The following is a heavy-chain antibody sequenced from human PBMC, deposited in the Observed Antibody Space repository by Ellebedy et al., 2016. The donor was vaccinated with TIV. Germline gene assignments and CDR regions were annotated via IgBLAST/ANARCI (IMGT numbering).Heavy chain of an antibody. CDR2: IDYSGST. D-gene: IGHD4-11*01. CDR1: GGSISSGGYY. CDR3: ARATYDYTNT. J-gene: IGHJ5*02. V-gene: IGHV4-31*03. Sequence: MPSETLSLTCTVSGGSISSGGYYWTWIRQQPGKGLEWIGYIDYSGSTNYNPTLKSRVTISWDTSKNQFSLSLSSVTAADTAVYYCARATYDYTNTWGQGTLVTVSS.